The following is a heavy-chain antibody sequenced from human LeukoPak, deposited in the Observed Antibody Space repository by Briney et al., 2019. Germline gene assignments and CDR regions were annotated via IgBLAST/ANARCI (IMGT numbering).Heavy chain of an antibody. CDR2: IIPIFGTA. Sequence: GASVTVSCTASGGTFSSYAISWVRQAPGQGLEWMGGIIPIFGTANYAQKFQGRVTITADESTSTAYMELSSLRSEDTAVYYCARGGNGYGYDYWGQGTLVTVSS. J-gene: IGHJ4*02. CDR3: ARGGNGYGYDY. D-gene: IGHD5-18*01. V-gene: IGHV1-69*13. CDR1: GGTFSSYA.